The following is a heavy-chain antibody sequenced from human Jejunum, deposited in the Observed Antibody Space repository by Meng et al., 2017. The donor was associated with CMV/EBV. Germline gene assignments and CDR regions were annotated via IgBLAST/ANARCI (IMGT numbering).Heavy chain of an antibody. Sequence: SCKASGYTFNGYYLHWVRQGPGQGLEWMEQINPDSGSTNYAQKFQDRVSLTTDTSISTAYMELVWLRSDDTALYYCARDWGKGGLDYWGQGTLVTVSS. CDR3: ARDWGKGGLDY. J-gene: IGHJ4*02. CDR1: GYTFNGYY. CDR2: INPDSGST. V-gene: IGHV1-2*06. D-gene: IGHD3-16*01.